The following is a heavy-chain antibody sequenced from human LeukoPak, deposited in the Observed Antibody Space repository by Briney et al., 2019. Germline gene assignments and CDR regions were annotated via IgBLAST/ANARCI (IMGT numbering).Heavy chain of an antibody. D-gene: IGHD2-2*01. J-gene: IGHJ4*02. CDR2: MYHSGST. V-gene: IGHV4-38-2*01. CDR1: GFTFSSYA. Sequence: GSLRLSCAASGFTFSSYAMSWVRQAPGKGLEWIGSMYHSGSTYDSPSLKSRVTMSVDTSKNQFSLKLTSVTAADTAVYYCARQRYCHSTSCYFDYWGQGTLVTVSS. CDR3: ARQRYCHSTSCYFDY.